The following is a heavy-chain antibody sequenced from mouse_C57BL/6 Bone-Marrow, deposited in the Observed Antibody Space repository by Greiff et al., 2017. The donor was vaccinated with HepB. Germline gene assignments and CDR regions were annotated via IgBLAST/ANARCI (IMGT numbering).Heavy chain of an antibody. D-gene: IGHD1-1*01. CDR2: GQGLEWIG. V-gene: IGHV1-87*01. CDR3: SEDSAVYYCACYYYGSSPHWYFDV. J-gene: IGHJ1*03. Sequence: QVHVKQSGPELARPWASVKISCQAFYTFSRRVHFAIRDTNYWMQWVKQRPGQGLEWIGAIYPGNGDTSYNQKFKGKATLTADKSSSTAYMQLSSLTSEDSAVYYCACYYYGSSPHWYFDVWGTGTTVTVSS. CDR1: YTFSRRVH.